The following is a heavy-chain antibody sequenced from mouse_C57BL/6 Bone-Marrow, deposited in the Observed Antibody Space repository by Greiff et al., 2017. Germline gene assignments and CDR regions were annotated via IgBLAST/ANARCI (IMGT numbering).Heavy chain of an antibody. Sequence: QVQLQQPGAELVRPGTSVKLSCKASGYTFTSYWMHWVKQRPGQGLEWIGVIDPSDSYTNYNQKFKGKATLTVDTSSSTAYMQLSSLTSEDSAVYYCARPITTVYFDYWGQGTTLTVSS. CDR1: GYTFTSYW. J-gene: IGHJ2*01. CDR3: ARPITTVYFDY. V-gene: IGHV1-59*01. D-gene: IGHD1-1*01. CDR2: IDPSDSYT.